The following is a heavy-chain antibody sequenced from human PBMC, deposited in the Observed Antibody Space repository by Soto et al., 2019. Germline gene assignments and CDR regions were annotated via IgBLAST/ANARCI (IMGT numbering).Heavy chain of an antibody. Sequence: SVKVYCKASGGTFSSYAISWVRQAPGQGLEWMGGIIPIFGTANYAQKFQGRVTITADKSTSTAYMELSSLRSEDTAVYYCASATRTMVRGVGADYWGQGNLVTVYS. CDR2: IIPIFGTA. V-gene: IGHV1-69*06. D-gene: IGHD3-10*01. J-gene: IGHJ4*02. CDR1: GGTFSSYA. CDR3: ASATRTMVRGVGADY.